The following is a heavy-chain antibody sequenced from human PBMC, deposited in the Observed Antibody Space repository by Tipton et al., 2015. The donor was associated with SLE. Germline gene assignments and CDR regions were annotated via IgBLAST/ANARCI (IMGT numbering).Heavy chain of an antibody. CDR3: ARHLGASFGF. V-gene: IGHV4-31*02. Sequence: TWIRQHPGKGLEWIGYIHDSGATFYNPSLRSRSAISVDTSQNQFSLRLTSVTAADTAVYYCARHLGASFGFWGQGILVTVSS. J-gene: IGHJ4*02. CDR2: IHDSGAT.